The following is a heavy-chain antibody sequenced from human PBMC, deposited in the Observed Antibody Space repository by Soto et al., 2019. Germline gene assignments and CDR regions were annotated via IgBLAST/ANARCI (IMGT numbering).Heavy chain of an antibody. CDR2: IIPVFATP. V-gene: IGHV1-69*01. D-gene: IGHD6-6*01. CDR1: GDTFSNYA. J-gene: IGHJ4*02. Sequence: QVQLVQSGAEVKMPGSSVKVSCTASGDTFSNYAISWARQAPGQGLEWMGGIIPVFATPHYAQRFQGRVSITADESTRTVYMEWSSLVSDATAVYYCLREDRSSDYWGQGTLVIVSS. CDR3: LREDRSSDY.